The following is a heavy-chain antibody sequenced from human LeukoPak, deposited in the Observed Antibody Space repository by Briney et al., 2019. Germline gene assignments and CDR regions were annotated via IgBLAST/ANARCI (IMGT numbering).Heavy chain of an antibody. CDR1: GGTFTSYA. CDR2: IIPILATA. CDR3: ATSDPDVWGRLSFDP. V-gene: IGHV1-69*05. D-gene: IGHD3-16*01. Sequence: SVKVSCKASGGTFTSYAISWVRQAPGQGHEWKGGIIPILATANYAQKFQGRVTITTDESTRTAYMELSRLRSEDTAVYYCATSDPDVWGRLSFDPWGQGTQVTVSS. J-gene: IGHJ5*02.